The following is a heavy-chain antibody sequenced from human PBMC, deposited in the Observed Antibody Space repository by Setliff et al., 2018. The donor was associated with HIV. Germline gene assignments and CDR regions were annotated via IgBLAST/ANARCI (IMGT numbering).Heavy chain of an antibody. CDR2: ISSSGTTI. Sequence: PGGSLRLSCAASGFTFSSYSMNWVRQAPGKGLEWVSSISSSGTTIYYADSVKGRFTISRDNAKNTMFLQMNSLRVEDTAIYYCAKMHTAMDPDTFDIWGQGTMVTVSS. J-gene: IGHJ3*02. CDR3: AKMHTAMDPDTFDI. D-gene: IGHD5-18*01. V-gene: IGHV3-48*04. CDR1: GFTFSSYS.